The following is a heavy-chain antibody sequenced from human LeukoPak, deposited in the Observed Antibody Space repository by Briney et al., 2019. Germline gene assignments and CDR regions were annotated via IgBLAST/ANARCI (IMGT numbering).Heavy chain of an antibody. Sequence: GGSLRLSCAGSGFSFSSYGMHWVRQAPGKGLGWVANIKQDGSEKYYVDSVKGRFTISRDNAKNSLYLQMNSLRAEDTAVYYCARDWDGVFDYWGQGTLVTVSS. CDR1: GFSFSSYG. D-gene: IGHD1-26*01. J-gene: IGHJ4*02. CDR3: ARDWDGVFDY. V-gene: IGHV3-7*01. CDR2: IKQDGSEK.